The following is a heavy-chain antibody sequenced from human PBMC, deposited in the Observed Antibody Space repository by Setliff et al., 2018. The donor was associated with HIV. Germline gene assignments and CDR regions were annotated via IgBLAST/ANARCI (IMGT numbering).Heavy chain of an antibody. D-gene: IGHD1-26*01. J-gene: IGHJ4*02. CDR3: ARDPQSRSGSYCFGS. CDR2: IWYDGSNK. Sequence: PGGSLRLSCAASGFTFSSYGMHWVRQAPGKGLEWVAVIWYDGSNKYYADSVKGRFTISRDNSKNTLYLQMNSLRGEDTAVYYRARDPQSRSGSYCFGSRGQGALVTVSS. CDR1: GFTFSSYG. V-gene: IGHV3-33*01.